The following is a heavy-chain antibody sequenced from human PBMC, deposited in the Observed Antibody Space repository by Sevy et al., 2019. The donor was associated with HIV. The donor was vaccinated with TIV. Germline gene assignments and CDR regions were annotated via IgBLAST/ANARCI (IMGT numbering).Heavy chain of an antibody. CDR3: AATTDTIFGVVLMNNWFDP. Sequence: ASVKVSCKASAFTFSTSAVQWVRQSRGQRLEWIGWIVVGSGSTNYAQKFQGRVTFTRDMSTNTAYMEMSSLRSDDPAAYYCAATTDTIFGVVLMNNWFDPWGQGTLVTVSS. CDR2: IVVGSGST. V-gene: IGHV1-58*01. D-gene: IGHD3-3*01. CDR1: AFTFSTSA. J-gene: IGHJ5*02.